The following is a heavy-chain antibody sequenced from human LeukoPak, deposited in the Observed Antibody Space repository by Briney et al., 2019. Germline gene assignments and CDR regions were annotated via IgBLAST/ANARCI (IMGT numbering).Heavy chain of an antibody. V-gene: IGHV4-4*02. CDR2: IYHSGST. D-gene: IGHD2-2*01. CDR1: GGSISSSNW. J-gene: IGHJ5*02. Sequence: PSETLSLTCAVSGGSISSSNWWSWVRQPPGKGLEWIGEIYHSGSTNYNPSLKSRVTISVDKSKNQFSLKLSSVTAADTAVYYCARVGYCSSTSCYRSPWFDPWGQGTLVTVSS. CDR3: ARVGYCSSTSCYRSPWFDP.